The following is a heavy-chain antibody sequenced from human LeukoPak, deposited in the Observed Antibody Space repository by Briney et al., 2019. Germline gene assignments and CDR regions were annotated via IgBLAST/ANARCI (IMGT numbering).Heavy chain of an antibody. V-gene: IGHV3-23*01. CDR1: GFTFDDYG. CDR3: AREPPHCGGDCFSLLDN. J-gene: IGHJ4*02. CDR2: ISGSGGHT. D-gene: IGHD2-21*02. Sequence: GGSLRLSCAASGFTFDDYGMSWVRQAPGKGLEWVSLISGSGGHTYYADSVKGRFTISRDDSKNTLYLEMNNLRAEDTAVFYCAREPPHCGGDCFSLLDNWGQGTLVTVSS.